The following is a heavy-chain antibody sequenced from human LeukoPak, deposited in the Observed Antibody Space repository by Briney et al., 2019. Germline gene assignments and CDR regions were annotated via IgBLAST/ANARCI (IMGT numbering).Heavy chain of an antibody. CDR1: GGSFSGYY. J-gene: IGHJ3*02. D-gene: IGHD6-19*01. CDR3: ARASKQWLANDAFDI. Sequence: SETLSLTCDVYGGSFSGYYWSWIRQPPGKGLEWIGEINHSGSTNYNPSLKSRVTISVDTSKNQFSLKLSSVTAADTAVYYCARASKQWLANDAFDIWGQGTMVTVSS. V-gene: IGHV4-34*01. CDR2: INHSGST.